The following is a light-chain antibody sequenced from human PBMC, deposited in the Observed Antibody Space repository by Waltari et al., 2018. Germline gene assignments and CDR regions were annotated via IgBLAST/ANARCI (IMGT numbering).Light chain of an antibody. CDR3: QQYDSSALYT. Sequence: EIVLTQSPGTLSLSPGERATLSCRASQSISSTYLAWYQQKPGQAPRLLIYGASSRATGIPDRFSGGGSGTDFTLTISRLEPEDFAVYYCQQYDSSALYTFGPGTKVDIK. V-gene: IGKV3-20*01. CDR1: QSISSTY. J-gene: IGKJ3*01. CDR2: GAS.